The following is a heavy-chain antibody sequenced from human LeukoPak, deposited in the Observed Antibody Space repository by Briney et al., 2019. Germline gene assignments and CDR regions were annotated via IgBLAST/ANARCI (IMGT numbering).Heavy chain of an antibody. CDR2: ISGDGGST. V-gene: IGHV3-43*02. J-gene: IGHJ4*02. CDR3: AKDIARGDTAMALDY. Sequence: GGSLRLSCAASGFTFDDYAMHWVRQAPGKGLEWVSLISGDGGSTYYADSVKGRFTISRDNSKNSLYLQTNSLRTEDTALYYCAKDIARGDTAMALDYWGQGTLVTVSS. CDR1: GFTFDDYA. D-gene: IGHD5-18*01.